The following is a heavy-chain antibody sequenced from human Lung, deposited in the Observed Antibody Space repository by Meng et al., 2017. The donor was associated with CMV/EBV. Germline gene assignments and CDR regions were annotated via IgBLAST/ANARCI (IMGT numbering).Heavy chain of an antibody. D-gene: IGHD3-10*01. CDR1: GYSFSTFG. V-gene: IGHV1-18*01. CDR3: ARESERFGELYDY. Sequence: QPQLVQSGAEVEKPXAAGKVSCKASGYSFSTFGISWVRQVPGQRLEWVGWSSTRYGQTRYAQNLQGRVILSTDTSTNTAYMTLRDLTFDDTAVYFCARESERFGELYDYWGQGTLVTVSS. J-gene: IGHJ4*02. CDR2: SSTRYGQT.